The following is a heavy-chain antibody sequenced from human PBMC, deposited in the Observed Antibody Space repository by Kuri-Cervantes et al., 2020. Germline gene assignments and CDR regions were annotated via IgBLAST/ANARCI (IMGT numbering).Heavy chain of an antibody. D-gene: IGHD1-1*01. CDR3: GRSSTGMPLDC. Sequence: LSLTCAASGFTFSSYWMSWVRQAPGKGLEWVANIKQDGSEKYYVDSVKGRFTISRDNAKNSLYLQMDSLRAEDTAVYYCGRSSTGMPLDCWGQGTLVTVSS. CDR1: GFTFSSYW. V-gene: IGHV3-7*01. J-gene: IGHJ4*02. CDR2: IKQDGSEK.